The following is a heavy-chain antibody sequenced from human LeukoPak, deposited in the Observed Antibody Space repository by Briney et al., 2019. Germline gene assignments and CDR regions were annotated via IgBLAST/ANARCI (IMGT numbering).Heavy chain of an antibody. CDR3: ARDRSNYFDY. J-gene: IGHJ4*02. D-gene: IGHD3-16*02. Sequence: GGSLSLSCAASGFIFSSYGMNWVRQAPGKGLEWVAVIWYDGGNKYYADSVKGRFTISRDNSKNTLYLQMNSLRAEDTAVYYCARDRSNYFDYWGQGTLVTVSS. V-gene: IGHV3-33*01. CDR1: GFIFSSYG. CDR2: IWYDGGNK.